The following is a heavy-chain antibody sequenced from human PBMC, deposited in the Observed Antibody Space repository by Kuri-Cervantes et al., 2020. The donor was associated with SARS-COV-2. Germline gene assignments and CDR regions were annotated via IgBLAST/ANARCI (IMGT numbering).Heavy chain of an antibody. Sequence: KISCKASGGTFSSYAISWVRQAPGQGLEWMGGIIPIFGTANYAQKFQGRVTITADESPSTADMGLSSLRSEDTAVYYCAQLQFGDYYDSSGYPDAFDIWGQGTMVTVSS. CDR1: GGTFSSYA. CDR2: IIPIFGTA. CDR3: AQLQFGDYYDSSGYPDAFDI. J-gene: IGHJ3*02. V-gene: IGHV1-69*01. D-gene: IGHD3-22*01.